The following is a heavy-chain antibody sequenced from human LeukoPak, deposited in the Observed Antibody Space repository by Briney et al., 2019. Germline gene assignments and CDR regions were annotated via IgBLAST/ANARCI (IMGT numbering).Heavy chain of an antibody. V-gene: IGHV3-21*01. CDR1: GFTFSSYA. Sequence: GGSLRLSCAASGFTFSSYAMSWVRQAPGKGLEWVSSISSSSSYIYYADSVKGQFTISRDNAKNSLYLQMNSLRAEDTAVYYCARDPKGSGYYDYWGQGTLVTVSS. CDR3: ARDPKGSGYYDY. J-gene: IGHJ4*02. D-gene: IGHD3-22*01. CDR2: ISSSSSYI.